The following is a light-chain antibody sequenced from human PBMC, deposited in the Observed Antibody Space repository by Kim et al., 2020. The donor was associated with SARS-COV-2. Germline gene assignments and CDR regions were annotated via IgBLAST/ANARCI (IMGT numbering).Light chain of an antibody. CDR3: QKYDSNPLT. Sequence: DIRMTQSPSSLSASVGDKITITCRANQGISNYLAWYQQKPGKAPKLLIYAVSNLQSGVPSRFSGRGSGTDFTLTISSLQPEDVATYYCQKYDSNPLTFGQGTRLEIK. V-gene: IGKV1-27*01. CDR2: AVS. J-gene: IGKJ5*01. CDR1: QGISNY.